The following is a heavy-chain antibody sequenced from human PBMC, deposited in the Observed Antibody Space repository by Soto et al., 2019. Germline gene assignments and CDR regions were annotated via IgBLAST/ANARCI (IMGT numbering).Heavy chain of an antibody. D-gene: IGHD2-15*01. J-gene: IGHJ4*02. V-gene: IGHV4-30-4*01. Sequence: QVQLQESGPGLVKPSQTLSLTCTVSGRSISSVNYYWSWIRQPPGKGLEWIGYIYYSGSTYYNPSLRSRVTISVDTSKIQFSLKLSSVTAADTAVYYCARYGSGECNRGSCYSPFDYWGQGTLVTVSS. CDR3: ARYGSGECNRGSCYSPFDY. CDR1: GRSISSVNYY. CDR2: IYYSGST.